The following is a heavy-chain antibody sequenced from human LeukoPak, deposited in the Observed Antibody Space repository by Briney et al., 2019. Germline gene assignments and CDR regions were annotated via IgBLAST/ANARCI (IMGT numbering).Heavy chain of an antibody. J-gene: IGHJ3*02. CDR2: INPNSGGT. CDR3: ASPNSAVIMLHDAFDI. Sequence: ASVKVSCKASGYTFTGYYMHWVRQAPGQGLEWMGWINPNSGGTNYAQKFQGRVTMTRDTSISTAYMELSRLRSDDTAVYYCASPNSAVIMLHDAFDIWGQGTMVTVSS. V-gene: IGHV1-2*02. D-gene: IGHD4-23*01. CDR1: GYTFTGYY.